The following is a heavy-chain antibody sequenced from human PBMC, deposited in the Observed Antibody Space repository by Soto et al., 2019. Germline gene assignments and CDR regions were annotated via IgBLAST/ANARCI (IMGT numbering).Heavy chain of an antibody. CDR1: GGSISSYY. V-gene: IGHV4-59*01. CDR2: IYYSGST. CDR3: ARDRPMGSGYYNRYYYYYGMDV. J-gene: IGHJ6*02. Sequence: SETLSLTCTVSGGSISSYYWSWIRQPPGKGLEWIGYIYYSGSTNYNPSLKSRVTISVDTSKNQFSLKLSSVTAADTAVYYCARDRPMGSGYYNRYYYYYGMDVWGQGTTVTVSS. D-gene: IGHD3-3*01.